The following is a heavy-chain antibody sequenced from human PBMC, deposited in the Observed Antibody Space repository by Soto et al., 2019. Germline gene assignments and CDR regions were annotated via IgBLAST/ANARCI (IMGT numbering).Heavy chain of an antibody. Sequence: QVQLVQSGAEVKKPGASVKISCKASGYTLNTYDLHWVRQAPGQSLEWMGRITAANDDTKYSQKLQGRVTISSDTYANRGYLEMDGLRSEDKAVYYCARTVRWNRIMYGLDVWGQGTTVSV. CDR1: GYTLNTYD. V-gene: IGHV1-3*01. CDR3: ARTVRWNRIMYGLDV. J-gene: IGHJ6*02. CDR2: ITAANDDT. D-gene: IGHD1-1*01.